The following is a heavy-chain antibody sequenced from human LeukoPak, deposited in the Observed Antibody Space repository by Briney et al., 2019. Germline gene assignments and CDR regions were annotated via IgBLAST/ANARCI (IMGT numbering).Heavy chain of an antibody. CDR3: AREPTVTHYYGMDV. V-gene: IGHV4-39*07. CDR1: GGSISSSSYY. D-gene: IGHD4-17*01. Sequence: TSETLSLTCTVSGGSISSSSYYWGWIRQPPGKGLEWIGSMYYSGSTYYNPSLKSRVTISVDTSKNQFSLKLSSVTAADTAVYYCAREPTVTHYYGMDVWGQGTTVTVSS. J-gene: IGHJ6*02. CDR2: MYYSGST.